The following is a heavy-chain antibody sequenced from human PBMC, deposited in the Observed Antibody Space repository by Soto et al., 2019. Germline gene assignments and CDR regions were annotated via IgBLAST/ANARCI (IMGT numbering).Heavy chain of an antibody. D-gene: IGHD2-2*01. CDR1: GYTFTSYD. CDR3: AGGGEPKNIVVVPAAISRETNFDY. Sequence: QVQLVQSGAEVKKPGASVKVSCKASGYTFTSYDINWVRQATGQGLEWMGWMNPNSGNTGYAQKFQGRVTMTRNTSISTAYMELSSLRSEDTAVYYCAGGGEPKNIVVVPAAISRETNFDYWGQGTLVTVAS. CDR2: MNPNSGNT. V-gene: IGHV1-8*01. J-gene: IGHJ4*02.